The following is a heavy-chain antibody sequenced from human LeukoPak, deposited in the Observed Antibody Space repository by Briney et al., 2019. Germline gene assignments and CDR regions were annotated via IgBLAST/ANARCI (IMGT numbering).Heavy chain of an antibody. CDR2: IYSSGST. J-gene: IGHJ4*02. CDR1: GGSTIDYF. CDR3: AREVSARDGSLGRPFDY. D-gene: IGHD5-24*01. V-gene: IGHV4-4*07. Sequence: ASETLSLTCTVSGGSTIDYFWSWIRQPAGKGLEWIGRIYSSGSTNYNASLKSRVTMSVDTSKNQFSLKLSSVTAAATAVYYCAREVSARDGSLGRPFDYWGQGTLVTVSS.